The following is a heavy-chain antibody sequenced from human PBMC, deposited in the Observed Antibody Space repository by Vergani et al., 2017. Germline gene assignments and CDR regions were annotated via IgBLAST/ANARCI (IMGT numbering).Heavy chain of an antibody. D-gene: IGHD6-13*01. V-gene: IGHV1-69*01. Sequence: QVHLVQSGAEVKKPGSSVKVSCKASGGTFSNYGINWVRQAPGQGLEWMGGITPFFRTPKYAQKFQGRVTITAHESTTTVYMELRSLRSEDTAIYYCARDEIAATGTAGAYDIWGQGTMVTVSS. CDR3: ARDEIAATGTAGAYDI. CDR1: GGTFSNYG. J-gene: IGHJ3*02. CDR2: ITPFFRTP.